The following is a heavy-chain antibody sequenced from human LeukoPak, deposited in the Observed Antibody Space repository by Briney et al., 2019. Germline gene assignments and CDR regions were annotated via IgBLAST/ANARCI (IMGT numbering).Heavy chain of an antibody. D-gene: IGHD6-19*01. CDR1: GFTFSSYA. V-gene: IGHV3-64D*09. CDR3: VKGGYSSGWYLDY. Sequence: GGSLRLSCAASGFTFSSYAMHWVRQAPGKGLEYVSAISSNGGSTYYADSVEGRFTISRDNSKNTLYLQMSSLRAEDTAVYYCVKGGYSSGWYLDYWGQGTLVTVSS. CDR2: ISSNGGST. J-gene: IGHJ4*02.